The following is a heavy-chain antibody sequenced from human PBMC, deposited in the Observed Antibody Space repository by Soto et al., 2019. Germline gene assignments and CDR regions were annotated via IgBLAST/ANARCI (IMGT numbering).Heavy chain of an antibody. CDR2: ISYDGSNK. J-gene: IGHJ4*02. V-gene: IGHV3-30*18. CDR1: GFTFSSYG. Sequence: QVQLVESGGGVVQPGRSLRLSCAASGFTFSSYGMHWVRQAPGKGLEWVAVISYDGSNKYYADSVKGRFTISRDNSKNTLYLQMNSLRAEDTDVYYCAKDAPSDCSGGSYYSDYFDYWGQGTLVTVSS. CDR3: AKDAPSDCSGGSYYSDYFDY. D-gene: IGHD2-15*01.